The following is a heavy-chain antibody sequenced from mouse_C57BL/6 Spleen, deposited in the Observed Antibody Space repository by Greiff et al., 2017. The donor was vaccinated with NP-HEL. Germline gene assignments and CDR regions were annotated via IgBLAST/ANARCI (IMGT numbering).Heavy chain of an antibody. CDR1: GYTFTDYY. J-gene: IGHJ3*01. CDR2: INPNNGGT. Sequence: EVQLQQSGPELVKPGASVKISCKASGYTFTDYYMNWVKQSHGKSLEWIGDINPNNGGTSYNQKFTGKATLTVDKSSSTAYMELRSMTSEDSAVYYCGTERFAYWGQGTLVTVSA. V-gene: IGHV1-26*01. CDR3: GTERFAY.